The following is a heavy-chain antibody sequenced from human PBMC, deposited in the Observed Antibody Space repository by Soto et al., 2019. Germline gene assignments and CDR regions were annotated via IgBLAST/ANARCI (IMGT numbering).Heavy chain of an antibody. Sequence: SETLSLTCSVSGDSISTVDYFWAWIRQPPGQALEYIGYIYKSTTTYYNPSFESRVAISLDTSKSQFSLNVASVTAADTAVYFCARGRYCLTGRCFPNWFDSWGQGTLVTVSS. J-gene: IGHJ5*01. D-gene: IGHD2-15*01. CDR2: IYKSTTT. V-gene: IGHV4-30-4*01. CDR1: GDSISTVDYF. CDR3: ARGRYCLTGRCFPNWFDS.